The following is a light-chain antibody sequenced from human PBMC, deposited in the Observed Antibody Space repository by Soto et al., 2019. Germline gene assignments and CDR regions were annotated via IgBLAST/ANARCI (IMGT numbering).Light chain of an antibody. V-gene: IGLV1-51*01. CDR2: DND. Sequence: QSVLTQPPSVSAAPGQKVPISCSGSTSNIGNNYVSWYQHLPGTAPKLLIYDNDKRPSGIPDRFSGSRSGTSATLGITGLQTGDEAAYYCATWDGRLSAVVFGGGTKLTVL. CDR1: TSNIGNNY. J-gene: IGLJ2*01. CDR3: ATWDGRLSAVV.